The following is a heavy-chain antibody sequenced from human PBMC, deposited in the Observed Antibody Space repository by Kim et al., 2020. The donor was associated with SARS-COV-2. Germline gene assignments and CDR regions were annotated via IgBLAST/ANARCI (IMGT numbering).Heavy chain of an antibody. CDR1: GFTFSSYW. Sequence: GGSLRLSCAASGFTFSSYWMSWVRQAPGKGLEWVANIKQDGSEKYYVDSVKGRFTISRDNAKNSLYLPMNSLGAEDTAVYYCARYFRYSSSWYTGTGYWGQGTLVTVSS. J-gene: IGHJ1*01. D-gene: IGHD6-13*01. CDR3: ARYFRYSSSWYTGTGY. V-gene: IGHV3-7*01. CDR2: IKQDGSEK.